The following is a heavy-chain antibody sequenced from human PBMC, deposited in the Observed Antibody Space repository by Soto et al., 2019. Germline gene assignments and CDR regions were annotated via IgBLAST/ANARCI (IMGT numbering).Heavy chain of an antibody. V-gene: IGHV5-51*01. Sequence: PGESLKISCQASGYTFIYFWVAWVCQVPGKGLEWMGVIYPGASDIRYSPSFEGHVTISADKSTNTAYLQWRSLEAADTAIYYCARQGTSRGSDYAAFDFWGPGTLVTVSS. CDR1: GYTFIYFW. CDR3: ARQGTSRGSDYAAFDF. D-gene: IGHD3-10*01. J-gene: IGHJ4*02. CDR2: IYPGASDI.